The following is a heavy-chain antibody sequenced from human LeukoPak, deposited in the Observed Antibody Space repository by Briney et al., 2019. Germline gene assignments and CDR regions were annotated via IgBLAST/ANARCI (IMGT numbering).Heavy chain of an antibody. CDR2: ISWNSGSI. CDR1: GFTFDDYA. D-gene: IGHD6-19*01. Sequence: GGSLRLSCAASGFTFDDYAMHWVRQAPGKGLEWVSGISWNSGSIGYADSVKGRFTISRDNAKNSLYLQMNSLRAEDMALYYCAKDMAVAGTWGDAFDIWGQGTMVTVSS. V-gene: IGHV3-9*03. CDR3: AKDMAVAGTWGDAFDI. J-gene: IGHJ3*02.